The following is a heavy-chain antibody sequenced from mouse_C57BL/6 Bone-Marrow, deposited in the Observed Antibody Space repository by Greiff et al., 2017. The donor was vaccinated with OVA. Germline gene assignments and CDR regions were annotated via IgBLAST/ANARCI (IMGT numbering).Heavy chain of an antibody. Sequence: EVKLVESGGGLVQPGGSLKLSCAASGFTFSDYYMYWVRQTPEKRLEWVAYISTGGGSTYYPDTVKGRFTISRDNAKHTLYLQMSRLKSEDTAMYYCARHHPYAMDYWGQGTSVTVSS. CDR3: ARHHPYAMDY. V-gene: IGHV5-12*01. J-gene: IGHJ4*01. CDR1: GFTFSDYY. CDR2: ISTGGGST.